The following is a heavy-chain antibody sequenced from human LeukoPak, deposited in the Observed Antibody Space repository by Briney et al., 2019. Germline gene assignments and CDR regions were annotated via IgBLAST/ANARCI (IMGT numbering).Heavy chain of an antibody. CDR3: AKDSGEEFAHFDY. V-gene: IGHV3-20*04. J-gene: IGHJ4*02. Sequence: LPGGSLRLSCAASGFTFDDYGMSWVRQAPGKGLEWVSGINWNGGSTYYADSVKGRFTISRDNSKNTLYLQMNSLRAEDTAVYYCAKDSGEEFAHFDYWGQGTLVTVSS. CDR1: GFTFDDYG. CDR2: INWNGGST. D-gene: IGHD7-27*01.